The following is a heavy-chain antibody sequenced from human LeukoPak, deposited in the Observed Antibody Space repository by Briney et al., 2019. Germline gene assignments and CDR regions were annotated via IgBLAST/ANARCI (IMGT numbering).Heavy chain of an antibody. J-gene: IGHJ4*02. CDR1: GGSISSYH. V-gene: IGHV4-4*07. Sequence: PSETLSLTCTVSGGSISSYHWSWIRQPAGKGLEWIGRIYTSGGTNFNPSLKSRVTISVDTSKNQFSLKLSSVTAADTAVYYCARVYSGELHSEYYFDYWGQGTLVTVSS. CDR3: ARVYSGELHSEYYFDY. CDR2: IYTSGGT. D-gene: IGHD3-10*01.